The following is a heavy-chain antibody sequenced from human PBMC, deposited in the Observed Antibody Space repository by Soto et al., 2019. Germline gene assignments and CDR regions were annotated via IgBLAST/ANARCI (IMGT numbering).Heavy chain of an antibody. D-gene: IGHD6-19*01. CDR1: GFTFSGYW. CDR3: ARVRGSGYFDY. Sequence: PGGSLRLSCAASGFTFSGYWMSWVRQAPGKGLEWVANIKQDGSEIYYVDSVKGRFTISRDNAKNSLYLQMNSLRAEDTAVYYCARVRGSGYFDYWGQGALVTVSS. CDR2: IKQDGSEI. J-gene: IGHJ4*02. V-gene: IGHV3-7*05.